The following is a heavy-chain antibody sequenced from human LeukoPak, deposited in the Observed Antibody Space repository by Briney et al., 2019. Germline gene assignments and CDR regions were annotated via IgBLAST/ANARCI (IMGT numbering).Heavy chain of an antibody. CDR2: IYTSGST. V-gene: IGHV4-4*07. Sequence: SETLSLTCTVSGGSISSYYWSWIRQPAGKGLEWIGRIYTSGSTNYNPSIKSRVPISVDTANIPCYIKMSTVNAEDTAVYYCARLPSAMALSFNCCYYGTDVWGQGPTVTVSS. CDR3: ARLPSAMALSFNCCYYGTDV. D-gene: IGHD5-18*01. CDR1: GGSISSYY. J-gene: IGHJ6*02.